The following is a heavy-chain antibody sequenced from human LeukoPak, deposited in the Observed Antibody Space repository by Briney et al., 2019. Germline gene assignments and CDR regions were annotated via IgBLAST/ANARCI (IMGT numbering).Heavy chain of an antibody. CDR3: ARETKMYQLLDPDAFDM. CDR2: IVPFLNIT. V-gene: IGHV1-69*04. D-gene: IGHD2-2*02. Sequence: SVKVSCKASGYTFTSYGISWVRQAPGQGLEWMGRIVPFLNITNYAQKFQGRLTITADKVTRTAYMELRSLRSDDTAVYYCARETKMYQLLDPDAFDMWGQGTMVTVSS. J-gene: IGHJ3*02. CDR1: GYTFTSYG.